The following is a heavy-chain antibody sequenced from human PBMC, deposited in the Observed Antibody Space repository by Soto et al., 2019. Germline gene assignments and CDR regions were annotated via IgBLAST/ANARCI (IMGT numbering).Heavy chain of an antibody. J-gene: IGHJ4*02. Sequence: QVQLQQWGAGLLKPSETLSLTCAVYGGSFSGYYWSWIRQPPGKGLEWIGEINHSGSTNYNPSLKSRVTISIDTSKNQYSLNLSSGTAADTAVYYCARGGRWKGYWGQGTLVTVSS. V-gene: IGHV4-34*01. CDR1: GGSFSGYY. CDR3: ARGGRWKGY. CDR2: INHSGST. D-gene: IGHD4-17*01.